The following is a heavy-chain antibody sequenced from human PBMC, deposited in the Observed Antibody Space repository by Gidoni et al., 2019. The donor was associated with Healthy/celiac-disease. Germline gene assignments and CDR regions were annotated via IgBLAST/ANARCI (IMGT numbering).Heavy chain of an antibody. CDR2: IYYSGST. V-gene: IGHV4-61*01. CDR1: GGSVRSGSYY. J-gene: IGHJ6*02. Sequence: QVQLQESGPGLVKPSETLSLTCTVSGGSVRSGSYYWSWIRQPPGKGLEWIGYIYYSGSTNYNPSLKSRVTISVDTSKNQFSLKLSSVTAADTAVYYCARDRGVTTFYYYYGMDVWGQGTTVTVSS. D-gene: IGHD3-10*01. CDR3: ARDRGVTTFYYYYGMDV.